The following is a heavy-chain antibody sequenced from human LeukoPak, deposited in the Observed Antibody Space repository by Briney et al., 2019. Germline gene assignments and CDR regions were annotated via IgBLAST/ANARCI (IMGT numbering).Heavy chain of an antibody. CDR1: GYTFTSYY. D-gene: IGHD2-15*01. J-gene: IGHJ4*02. CDR2: INPSGGST. Sequence: ASVKVSCKASGYTFTSYYMHWVRRAPGQGLEWMGIINPSGGSTSYAQKFQGRVTMTRDTSTSTVYMELSSLRSEDTAVYYCARDWEYCSGGSCYSLPPDYWGQGTLVTVSS. V-gene: IGHV1-46*03. CDR3: ARDWEYCSGGSCYSLPPDY.